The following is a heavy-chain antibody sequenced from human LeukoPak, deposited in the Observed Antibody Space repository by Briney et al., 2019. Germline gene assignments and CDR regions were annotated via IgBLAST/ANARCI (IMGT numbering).Heavy chain of an antibody. CDR3: ARATPPEQLDPLGR. CDR2: ISSYNCNT. D-gene: IGHD6-13*01. Sequence: PVASVKVSCKASGYTFTSYGISWVRQAPGQGLEWMGWISSYNCNTNYAHKLQGRITMTTDTSTSTAYMELRSLRSDDTAVYYCARATPPEQLDPLGRWGQGALVTVSS. J-gene: IGHJ4*02. V-gene: IGHV1-18*01. CDR1: GYTFTSYG.